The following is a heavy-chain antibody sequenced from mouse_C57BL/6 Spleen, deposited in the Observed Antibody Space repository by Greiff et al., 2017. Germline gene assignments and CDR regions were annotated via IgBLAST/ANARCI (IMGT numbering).Heavy chain of an antibody. V-gene: IGHV1-76*01. D-gene: IGHD1-1*01. CDR1: GYTFTDYY. CDR2: IYPGSGNT. Sequence: QVQLQQSGAELVRPGASVKLSCKASGYTFTDYYINWVKQRPGQGLEWIARIYPGSGNTYYNEKFKGKATLTAEKSSSTAYMQRSSLTSEDSAVYFCARSELRGFAYWGQGTLVTVSA. J-gene: IGHJ3*01. CDR3: ARSELRGFAY.